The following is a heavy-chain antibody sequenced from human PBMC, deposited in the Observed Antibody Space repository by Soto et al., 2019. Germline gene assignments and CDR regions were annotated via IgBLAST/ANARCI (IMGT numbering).Heavy chain of an antibody. CDR1: GGTFSSYA. J-gene: IGHJ5*02. V-gene: IGHV1-69*13. D-gene: IGHD2-2*01. CDR3: ARAQTYCSSTSCLGIIYNWFDP. CDR2: IIPIFGTA. Sequence: ASVKVSCKASGGTFSSYAISWVRQAPGQGLEWMGGIIPIFGTANYAQKFQGRVTITADESTSTAYMELRSLRSEDTAVYYCARAQTYCSSTSCLGIIYNWFDPWGQGTLVTVSS.